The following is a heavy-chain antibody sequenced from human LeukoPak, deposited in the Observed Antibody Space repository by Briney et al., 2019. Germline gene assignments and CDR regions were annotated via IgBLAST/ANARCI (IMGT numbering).Heavy chain of an antibody. CDR3: ARDYYDILTGYYLLDY. V-gene: IGHV1-69*13. Sequence: ASVKVSCKASGVTFSSYAISWVPQAPGQGLEWMGGIIPIFGTANYAQKFQGRVTITADESTSTAYMELSSLRSEDTAVYYCARDYYDILTGYYLLDYWGQGTLVTVSS. CDR1: GVTFSSYA. D-gene: IGHD3-9*01. CDR2: IIPIFGTA. J-gene: IGHJ4*02.